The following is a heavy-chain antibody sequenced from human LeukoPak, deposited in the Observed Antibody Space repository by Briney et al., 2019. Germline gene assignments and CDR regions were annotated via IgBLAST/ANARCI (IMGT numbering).Heavy chain of an antibody. Sequence: ASVKVSCTASGYTFTGYYMHWVRQAPGQGLEWMGWINTNSDVTNYAQKFQGRVTMTRDTSISTAYMELSRLSSDDTAVYYCARGLGGLQADYWGEGTLVIVSS. V-gene: IGHV1-2*02. CDR3: ARGLGGLQADY. J-gene: IGHJ4*02. CDR1: GYTFTGYY. D-gene: IGHD3-10*01. CDR2: INTNSDVT.